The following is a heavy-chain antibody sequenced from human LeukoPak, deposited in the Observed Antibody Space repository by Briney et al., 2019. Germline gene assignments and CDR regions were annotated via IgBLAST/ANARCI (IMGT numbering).Heavy chain of an antibody. J-gene: IGHJ4*02. CDR1: GYTFTGYY. CDR2: INPNSGGT. V-gene: IGHV1-2*02. CDR3: AREGLGYSGYVDYFDY. D-gene: IGHD5-12*01. Sequence: ASVKVSCKASGYTFTGYYMHWVRQAPGQGLEWMGWINPNSGGTNYAQKFQGRVTMTRDTSISTAYMELSRLRSDDTAVYYCAREGLGYSGYVDYFDYWRQGTLVTVSS.